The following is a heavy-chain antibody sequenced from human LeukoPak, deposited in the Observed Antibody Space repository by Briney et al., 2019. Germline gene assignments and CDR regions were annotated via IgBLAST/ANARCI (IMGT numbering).Heavy chain of an antibody. CDR1: GFTLTTYS. CDR2: INSNGGAT. CDR3: RGVGGTSDY. D-gene: IGHD1-26*01. Sequence: GGSLRLYCAASGFTLTTYSMHWVRQAPGKGLEYVSIINSNGGATYYANSVKGRFTISRDNSKNTLFHQMGSLRAEDTAVYYCRGVGGTSDYWGQGTLVTVSS. V-gene: IGHV3-64*01. J-gene: IGHJ4*02.